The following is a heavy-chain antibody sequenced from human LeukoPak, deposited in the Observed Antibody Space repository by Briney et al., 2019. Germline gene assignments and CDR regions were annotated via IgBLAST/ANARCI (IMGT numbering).Heavy chain of an antibody. V-gene: IGHV1-8*01. Sequence: ALVKVSCKASGYTFTSYDINWVRQATGQGLEWMGWMNPNSGNTGYAQKFQGRVTMTRNTSISTAYMELSSLRSEDTAVYYCASIDLNCSGGSCYFANYYYYGMDVWGQGTTVTVSS. CDR3: ASIDLNCSGGSCYFANYYYYGMDV. CDR2: MNPNSGNT. CDR1: GYTFTSYD. D-gene: IGHD2-15*01. J-gene: IGHJ6*02.